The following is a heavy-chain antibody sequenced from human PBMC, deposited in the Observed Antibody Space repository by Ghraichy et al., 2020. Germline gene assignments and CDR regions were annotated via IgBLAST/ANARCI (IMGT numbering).Heavy chain of an antibody. Sequence: ASVKVSCKASGYTFTAYHIHWVRQAPGQGLEWMGRINPNSGGTKYAQKFQGRVTMTRDTSTSTAYMEVSRVRFDDTAVYYCARLGLDYGDNEYVTLDDWGEGALVTVFS. CDR3: ARLGLDYGDNEYVTLDD. CDR1: GYTFTAYH. J-gene: IGHJ4*02. CDR2: INPNSGGT. D-gene: IGHD4-17*01. V-gene: IGHV1-2*02.